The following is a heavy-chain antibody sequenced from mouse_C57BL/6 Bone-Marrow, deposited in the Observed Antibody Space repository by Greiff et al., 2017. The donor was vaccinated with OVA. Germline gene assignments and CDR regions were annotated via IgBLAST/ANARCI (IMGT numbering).Heavy chain of an antibody. V-gene: IGHV1-26*01. J-gene: IGHJ2*01. CDR3: ATPIVTTFLTTGAGNYFLDY. CDR1: GYTFTDYY. Sequence: EVQLQQSGPELVKPGASVKISCKASGYTFTDYYMNWVKQSHGKSLEWIGDINPNNGGTSYNQKFKGKATLTVDKSSSTAYMELRSLTSEDSAVYYCATPIVTTFLTTGAGNYFLDYWGQGTTLTVSS. CDR2: INPNNGGT. D-gene: IGHD2-5*01.